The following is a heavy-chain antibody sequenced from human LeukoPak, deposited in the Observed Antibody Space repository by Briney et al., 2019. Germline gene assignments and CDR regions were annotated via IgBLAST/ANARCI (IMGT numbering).Heavy chain of an antibody. CDR2: IYYSGST. D-gene: IGHD5-18*01. Sequence: SQTLSLTCTVSGGSISSGGYYWSWIRQHPGKGLEWIGYIYYSGSTYYNPSLKSRVTISVDTSKNQFSLNLSCVTAAGTAVYYCAGGKDTAMAPSYWFAPWGQGTLVTVSS. CDR1: GGSISSGGYY. J-gene: IGHJ5*02. V-gene: IGHV4-31*03. CDR3: AGGKDTAMAPSYWFAP.